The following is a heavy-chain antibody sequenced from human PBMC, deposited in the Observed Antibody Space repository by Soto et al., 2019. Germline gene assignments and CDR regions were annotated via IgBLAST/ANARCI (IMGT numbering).Heavy chain of an antibody. V-gene: IGHV3-21*01. CDR2: ISSSSSYI. CDR3: ARRPPVFYGDYDY. Sequence: PGGSLRLSCAASGFTFSSYSMNWVRQAPGKGLEWVSSISSSSSYIYYADSVKGRFTISRDNAKNSLYLQMNSLRAEDTAVYYCARRPPVFYGDYDYWGQGTLVTVSS. D-gene: IGHD4-17*01. J-gene: IGHJ4*02. CDR1: GFTFSSYS.